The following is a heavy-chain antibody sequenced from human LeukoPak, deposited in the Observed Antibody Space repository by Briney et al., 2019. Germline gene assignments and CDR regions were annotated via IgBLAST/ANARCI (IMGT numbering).Heavy chain of an antibody. D-gene: IGHD6-19*01. Sequence: SETLSLTCTVSGGSVSSGSYYWSWIRQPPGKGLEWIGYIYYSGSTNYNPSLKSRVTISVDTSKNQFSLKLSSVTAADTAVYYCARVLTWHSSYYFDYWGQGTLVTVSS. CDR1: GGSVSSGSYY. CDR3: ARVLTWHSSYYFDY. V-gene: IGHV4-61*01. J-gene: IGHJ4*02. CDR2: IYYSGST.